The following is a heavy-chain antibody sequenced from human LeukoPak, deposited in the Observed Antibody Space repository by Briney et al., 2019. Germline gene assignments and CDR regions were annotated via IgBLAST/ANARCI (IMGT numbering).Heavy chain of an antibody. D-gene: IGHD4-17*01. Sequence: GVSLRLSCTASGFTFNGYSMNWVRQAPGKGLEWVSSISTSSSYIYYADSVKGRFTISRNNPKNSLYLQMKSLRAEDTAVYYCARNRGDPSYFDYWGQGTLVTVSS. V-gene: IGHV3-21*01. J-gene: IGHJ4*02. CDR2: ISTSSSYI. CDR1: GFTFNGYS. CDR3: ARNRGDPSYFDY.